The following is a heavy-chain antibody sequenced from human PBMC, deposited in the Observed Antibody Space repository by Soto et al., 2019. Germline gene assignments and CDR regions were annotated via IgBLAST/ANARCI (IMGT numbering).Heavy chain of an antibody. CDR1: GDSINSRDHF. CDR3: GRVVEGATRHTDPDS. D-gene: IGHD2-21*01. CDR2: ISYSGGT. V-gene: IGHV4-30-4*01. Sequence: SETLSLTCAVSGDSINSRDHFWSWIRQTPGKGLEWIGYISYSGGTSYNPSLKSRATISIDTSKNQFSLRLNSVTAADTATYYCGRVVEGATRHTDPDSWGQGILVTVSS. J-gene: IGHJ5*01.